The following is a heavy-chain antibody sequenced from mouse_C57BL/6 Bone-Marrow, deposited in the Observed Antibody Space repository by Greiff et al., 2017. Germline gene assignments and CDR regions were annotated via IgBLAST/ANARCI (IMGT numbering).Heavy chain of an antibody. V-gene: IGHV15-2*01. Sequence: QVQLQQSGSELRSPGSSVKLSCKDFDSEVFPIAYMSWVRQKPGHGFEWIGGILPSIGRTIYGEKFEDKATLDADTLSNTAYLELNSLTSEDSAIYYCARRGGSSPYWYFDVWGTGTTVTVSS. D-gene: IGHD1-1*01. CDR3: ARRGGSSPYWYFDV. CDR2: ILPSIGRT. J-gene: IGHJ1*03. CDR1: DSEVFPIAY.